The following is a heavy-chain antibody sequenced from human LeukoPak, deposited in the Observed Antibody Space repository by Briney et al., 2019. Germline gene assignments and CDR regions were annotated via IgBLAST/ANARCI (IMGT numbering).Heavy chain of an antibody. J-gene: IGHJ4*02. CDR1: GSTFSSYW. Sequence: GGSLRLTCAASGSTFSSYWMSWVRQAPGKGLEWVANIKQDGSEKYYVDSVKGRFTISRDNAKNSLYLQMNSLRAEDTAVYYCARDGLPEAYYYDSSGAELDYWGQGTLVTVSS. CDR3: ARDGLPEAYYYDSSGAELDY. D-gene: IGHD3-22*01. V-gene: IGHV3-7*01. CDR2: IKQDGSEK.